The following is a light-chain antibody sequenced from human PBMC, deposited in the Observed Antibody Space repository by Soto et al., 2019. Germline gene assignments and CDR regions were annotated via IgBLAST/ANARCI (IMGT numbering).Light chain of an antibody. V-gene: IGKV3-20*01. J-gene: IGKJ4*01. Sequence: EIVLTQSPGTLSVSPGERATLSCRASQSLRSSSLAWYQQRLGQAPRLLIYGASRRATGIPDRFSGSGSGTDFTLTIIRLEPEDFAVYYCQQYGSSPLTFGGGTKVEIK. CDR3: QQYGSSPLT. CDR2: GAS. CDR1: QSLRSSS.